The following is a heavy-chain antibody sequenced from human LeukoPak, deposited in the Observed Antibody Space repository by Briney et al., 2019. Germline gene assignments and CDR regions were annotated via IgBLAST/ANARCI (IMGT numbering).Heavy chain of an antibody. J-gene: IGHJ4*02. V-gene: IGHV4-59*08. D-gene: IGHD4-17*01. CDR3: ARHGGAYGDYWYYFDY. Sequence: PSETPSLTCTVSGGSISSYYWTWIRQPPGKGLEWIGYIYYSGSTNYNPSLKSRVTISVDTSKNQFSLKLSSVTAADTAVYYSARHGGAYGDYWYYFDYWGQGTLVTVSS. CDR2: IYYSGST. CDR1: GGSISSYY.